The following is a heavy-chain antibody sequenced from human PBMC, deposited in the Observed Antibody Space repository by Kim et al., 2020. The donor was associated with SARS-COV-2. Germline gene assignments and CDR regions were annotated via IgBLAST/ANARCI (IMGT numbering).Heavy chain of an antibody. CDR1: GFTFSSYA. CDR2: ISYDGSNK. D-gene: IGHD2-21*02. Sequence: GGSLRLSCAASGFTFSSYAMHWVRQAPGKGLEWVAVISYDGSNKYYADSVKGRFTISRDNSKNTLYLQMNSLRAEDTAVYYCAREGARAVVTEKNWFDPWGQGTLVTVSS. V-gene: IGHV3-30*04. CDR3: AREGARAVVTEKNWFDP. J-gene: IGHJ5*02.